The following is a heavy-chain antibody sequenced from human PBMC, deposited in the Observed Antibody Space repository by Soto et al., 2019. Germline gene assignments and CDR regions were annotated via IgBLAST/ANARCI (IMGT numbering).Heavy chain of an antibody. D-gene: IGHD3-22*01. CDR2: ISYDGSNK. V-gene: IGHV3-30*18. CDR1: GFTFSIYG. CDR3: AKVFYDSSGYSTYYFDY. J-gene: IGHJ4*02. Sequence: GGSLLISCAASGFTFSIYGMHWVGQAPGKGLDWVAVISYDGSNKYYADSVKGRFTISRDNSKNTLYLQMNSLRAEDTAVYYCAKVFYDSSGYSTYYFDYWGQGTMVTVSS.